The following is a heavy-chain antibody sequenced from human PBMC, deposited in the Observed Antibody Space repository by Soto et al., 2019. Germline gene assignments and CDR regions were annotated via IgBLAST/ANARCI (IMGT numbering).Heavy chain of an antibody. Sequence: PGESLKISCKGSGYSFTSYWIGWVRQMPGKGLEWMGIIYPGDSDTRYSPSFQGQVTISADKSISTAYLQWSSLKASDTAMYYCATSPPPFYDYVWGSYRDAFDIWGQGTMVTV. V-gene: IGHV5-51*01. CDR1: GYSFTSYW. D-gene: IGHD3-16*02. J-gene: IGHJ3*02. CDR2: IYPGDSDT. CDR3: ATSPPPFYDYVWGSYRDAFDI.